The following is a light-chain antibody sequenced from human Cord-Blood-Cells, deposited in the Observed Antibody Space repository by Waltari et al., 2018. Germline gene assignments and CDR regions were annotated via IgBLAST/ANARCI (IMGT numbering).Light chain of an antibody. J-gene: IGLJ2*01. Sequence: SSLTQPASVSGSPGQSLTISCTGTSRDVGGYTYVSWDQQHPGKAPKLMIYDVSNRPSGVSNRVAGSKSGNTASLTISGLQAEDEADYYCSSYTSSSTVVFGGGTKLTVL. CDR3: SSYTSSSTVV. CDR1: SRDVGGYTY. V-gene: IGLV2-14*01. CDR2: DVS.